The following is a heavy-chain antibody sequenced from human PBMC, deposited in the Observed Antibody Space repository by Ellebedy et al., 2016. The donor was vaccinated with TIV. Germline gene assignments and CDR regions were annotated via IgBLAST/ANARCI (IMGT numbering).Heavy chain of an antibody. CDR3: ARDLDRNYPGTYFDY. D-gene: IGHD4-11*01. CDR1: GFTFSSYT. V-gene: IGHV3-21*01. Sequence: GESLKISCAASGFTFSSYTLNWVRQAPGKGLEWVSSIRSTGSDKYYAESVKGRFTISRDNSKNTLYLQMNSLRAEDTAVYYCARDLDRNYPGTYFDYWGQGTLVTVSS. CDR2: IRSTGSDK. J-gene: IGHJ4*02.